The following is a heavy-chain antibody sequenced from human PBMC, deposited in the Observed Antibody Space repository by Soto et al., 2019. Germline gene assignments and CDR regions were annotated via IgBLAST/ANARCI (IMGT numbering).Heavy chain of an antibody. V-gene: IGHV1-2*04. CDR2: INPNSGGT. J-gene: IGHJ6*02. D-gene: IGHD3-16*02. Sequence: GASVKVSCKASGYTFTGYYMHWVRQAPGQGLEWMGWINPNSGGTNYAQKFQGWVTMTRDTSISTAYMELSRLRSDVTAVYYCARDYVWGSYRGYYGMDVWGQGTTVTVSS. CDR1: GYTFTGYY. CDR3: ARDYVWGSYRGYYGMDV.